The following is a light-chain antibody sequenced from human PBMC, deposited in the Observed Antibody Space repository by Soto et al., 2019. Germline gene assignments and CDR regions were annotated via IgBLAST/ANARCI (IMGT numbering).Light chain of an antibody. Sequence: QSALTQPASVSGSPGQPITISCTGSYSDVGGYNSVSWYQQHPGKAPKLMIYDVDNRPSGVSNRFSGSKSGNTASLTISGLQTEGEADYYCGSYTTSDTLAFGGGTKLTVL. CDR3: GSYTTSDTLA. V-gene: IGLV2-14*03. J-gene: IGLJ2*01. CDR1: YSDVGGYNS. CDR2: DVD.